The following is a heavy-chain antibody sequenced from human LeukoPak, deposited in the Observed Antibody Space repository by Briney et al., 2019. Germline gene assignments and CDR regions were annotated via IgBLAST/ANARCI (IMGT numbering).Heavy chain of an antibody. CDR2: ITNSGNSK. V-gene: IGHV3-21*05. CDR3: AREEQGYNWFDP. Sequence: GASLRLSCAASEFTFSSYSMNWVRQAPGKGLEWVSYITNSGNSKSYADSVKGRFTISRDNAKNSLYLQMNSLRAEDTAVYYCAREEQGYNWFDPWGQGTLVTVSS. J-gene: IGHJ5*02. D-gene: IGHD1/OR15-1a*01. CDR1: EFTFSSYS.